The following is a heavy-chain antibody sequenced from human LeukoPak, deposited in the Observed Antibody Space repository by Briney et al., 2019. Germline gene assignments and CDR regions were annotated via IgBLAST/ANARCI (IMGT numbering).Heavy chain of an antibody. CDR2: IYTRGST. CDR3: ARDKLGYCSSTSCATRGFDY. V-gene: IGHV4-61*02. J-gene: IGHJ4*02. D-gene: IGHD2-2*01. CDR1: GGSISSGSYY. Sequence: PSETLSLTCTVSGGSISSGSYYWSWIRQPAGKGLEWIGRIYTRGSTNYNPSLKSRVTISVDTSKNQFSLKLSSVTAADTAVYYCARDKLGYCSSTSCATRGFDYWGQGTLVTVSS.